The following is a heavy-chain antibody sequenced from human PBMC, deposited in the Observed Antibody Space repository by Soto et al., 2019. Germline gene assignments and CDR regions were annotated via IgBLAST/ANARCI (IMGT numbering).Heavy chain of an antibody. CDR1: CGSISSYY. CDR2: IYYSGST. J-gene: IGHJ5*02. V-gene: IGHV4-59*01. Sequence: SETLSLTCTVSCGSISSYYWSWIRQPPGKGLEWIGYIYYSGSTNYNPSLKSRVTISVDTSKNQFSLKLSSVTAADTAVYYCARDSSAAAGINWFDPWGQGTLVTVSS. D-gene: IGHD6-13*01. CDR3: ARDSSAAAGINWFDP.